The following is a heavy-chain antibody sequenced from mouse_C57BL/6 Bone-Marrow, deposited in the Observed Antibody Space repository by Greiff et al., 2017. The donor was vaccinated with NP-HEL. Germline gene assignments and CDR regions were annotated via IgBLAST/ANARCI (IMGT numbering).Heavy chain of an antibody. D-gene: IGHD2-10*02. J-gene: IGHJ3*01. CDR1: GYSITSGYD. CDR3: ARDQVCEKRPFCAY. V-gene: IGHV3-1*01. Sequence: EVQLQESGPGMVKPSQSLSLTCTVTGYSITSGYDWHWIRHFPGNKLEWMGYISYSGSTNYNPSLKSRISITHDTSKNHFFLKLNSVTTEDTATYYCARDQVCEKRPFCAYWGQDTLVTVSA. CDR2: ISYSGST.